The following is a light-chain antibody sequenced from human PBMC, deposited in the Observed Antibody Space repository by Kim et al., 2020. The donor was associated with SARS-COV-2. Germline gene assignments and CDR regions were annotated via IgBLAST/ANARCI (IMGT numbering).Light chain of an antibody. Sequence: EIAMTKSPATLSVSPGERATLSCRASQNVNSNLVWYQQKPGQAPRLLIYGASARATGIPDRFSGSGSGTEFTLTIRSLQPEDFAIYYCQQYNNCPRTFGGGTKVDIK. J-gene: IGKJ4*01. CDR3: QQYNNCPRT. CDR1: QNVNSN. V-gene: IGKV3-15*01. CDR2: GAS.